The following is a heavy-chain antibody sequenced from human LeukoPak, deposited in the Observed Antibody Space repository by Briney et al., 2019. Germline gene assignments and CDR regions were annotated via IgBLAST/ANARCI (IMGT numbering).Heavy chain of an antibody. CDR2: IYHSGST. CDR1: GYSISSGYY. CDR3: ARQFYPLYFDY. Sequence: SETLSLICAVSGYSISSGYYWGWIRQPPGKGLEWIGSIYHSGSTYYNPSLKSRLTISVDTSKNQFSLKLSSVTAADTAVYYCARQFYPLYFDYWGQGTLVTVSS. V-gene: IGHV4-38-2*01. D-gene: IGHD3-16*02. J-gene: IGHJ4*02.